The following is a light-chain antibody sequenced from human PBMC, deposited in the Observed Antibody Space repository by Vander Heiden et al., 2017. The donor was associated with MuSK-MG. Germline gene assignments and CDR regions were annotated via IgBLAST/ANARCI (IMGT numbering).Light chain of an antibody. CDR1: QSVSSN. J-gene: IGKJ1*01. V-gene: IGKV3-15*01. CDR2: GAS. CDR3: QQYNKWPPWT. Sequence: EIVMTQSPATLSVSPGARATLSCRASQSVSSNLAWYQQIPGQAPRLLIYGASSRATGIPARFSGSGYGTEFTLTISSRQSEDFTVYYCQQYNKWPPWTFGQGTKVEIK.